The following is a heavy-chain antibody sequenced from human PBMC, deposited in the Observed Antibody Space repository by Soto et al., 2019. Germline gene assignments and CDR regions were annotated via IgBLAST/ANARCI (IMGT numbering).Heavy chain of an antibody. CDR1: GFTFSTYA. J-gene: IGHJ4*02. CDR2: ISYDGSVR. CDR3: ARQNSGWSYYFDY. V-gene: IGHV3-30-3*01. D-gene: IGHD6-19*01. Sequence: GGSLRLSCAASGFTFSTYAMHWVRQAPGKGLEWVAVISYDGSVRYYADSVKGRFTISRDNSKNTLYLQMNSLRAGDTALYYCARQNSGWSYYFDYWGQGTPVTVSS.